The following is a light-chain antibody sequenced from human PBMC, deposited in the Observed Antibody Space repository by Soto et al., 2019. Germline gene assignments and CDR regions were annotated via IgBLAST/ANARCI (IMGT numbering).Light chain of an antibody. CDR1: QSVLYSSNNKNY. J-gene: IGKJ1*01. CDR3: QQYCSTPTWT. V-gene: IGKV4-1*01. Sequence: DIVMTQSPDSLAVSLGERATINCKSSQSVLYSSNNKNYLAWYQQKPGQPPKLLIYWASTRESGVPDRFSGSGSGTDFTLTISSLQAEDVAGYYCQQYCSTPTWTFGQGTKVEIK. CDR2: WAS.